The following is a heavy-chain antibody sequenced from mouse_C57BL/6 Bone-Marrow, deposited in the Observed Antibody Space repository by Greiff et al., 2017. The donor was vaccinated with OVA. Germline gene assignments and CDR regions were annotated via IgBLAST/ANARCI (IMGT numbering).Heavy chain of an antibody. CDR1: GYNFTSYW. CDR3: ARGLHYYNCSCAY. CDR2: VGSVDCGS. Sequence: QVQLQQPGAELVKPGASVKMSCKASGYNFTSYWITWGEKRGGRGLEWIGEVGSVDCGSHDNEKFKSKATLTVDTSSSTAYMQLSSLTSEDTAVYYCARGLHYYNCSCAYWGQGTTLTVSS. J-gene: IGHJ2*01. D-gene: IGHD1-1*01. V-gene: IGHV1-55*01.